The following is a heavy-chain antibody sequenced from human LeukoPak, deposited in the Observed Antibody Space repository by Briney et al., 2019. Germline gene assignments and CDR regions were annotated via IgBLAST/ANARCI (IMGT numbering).Heavy chain of an antibody. CDR2: ISYDGSNK. D-gene: IGHD3-22*01. J-gene: IGHJ3*02. V-gene: IGHV3-30*03. CDR1: GFTFSSYG. CDR3: ARGFFHSSGQGAFDI. Sequence: GGSLRLSCAASGFTFSSYGMHWVRQAPGKGLEWVAVISYDGSNKYYADSVKGRFTISRDNSKNTLYLQMNSLRAEDTAVYYCARGFFHSSGQGAFDIWGQGTVVTVSS.